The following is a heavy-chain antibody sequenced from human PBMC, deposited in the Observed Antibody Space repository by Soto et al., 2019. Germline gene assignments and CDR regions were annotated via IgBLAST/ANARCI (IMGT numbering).Heavy chain of an antibody. J-gene: IGHJ5*02. V-gene: IGHV4-30-2*01. CDR1: CGSINSGAYS. D-gene: IGHD3-22*01. Sequence: PSETLSLTCTVSCGSINSGAYSWTWLRQPPGKGLEWIGYIYHTGTTYYNMSLKSRVTISVDRSKNQFSLKLSSVTAADTAVYYCARGINYYDSSGDSWFDPWGQGTLVTVS. CDR3: ARGINYYDSSGDSWFDP. CDR2: IYHTGTT.